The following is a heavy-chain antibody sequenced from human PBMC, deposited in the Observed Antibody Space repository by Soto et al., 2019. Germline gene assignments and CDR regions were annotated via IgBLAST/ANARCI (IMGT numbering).Heavy chain of an antibody. V-gene: IGHV3-48*02. CDR2: ITSGLTA. J-gene: IGHJ4*02. CDR1: GFSFGGYN. Sequence: EVQLVESGGGLVQPGGSLRLSCAASGFSFGGYNMNWVRQAPGKGLEWVSHITSGLTAHYADFVQGRFTISRDNAKNSLYLEMNDLRDEDTAVYYCARDTSHGVTVRGLDSWGQGTLVTVSS. CDR3: ARDTSHGVTVRGLDS. D-gene: IGHD3-10*02.